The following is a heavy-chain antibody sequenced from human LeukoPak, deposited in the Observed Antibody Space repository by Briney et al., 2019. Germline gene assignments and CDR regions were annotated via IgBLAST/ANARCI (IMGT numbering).Heavy chain of an antibody. CDR3: ARDRRYSSGWSSFDY. CDR1: GGSISSSSYY. J-gene: IGHJ4*02. Sequence: SETLSLTCTVSGGSISSSSYYGGWIRQPPGKGLEWLGSIYYSGSTNYNPSLKSRVTISVDKSKNQFSLKLSSVTAADTAVYYCARDRRYSSGWSSFDYWGQGTLVTVSS. CDR2: IYYSGST. D-gene: IGHD6-19*01. V-gene: IGHV4-39*07.